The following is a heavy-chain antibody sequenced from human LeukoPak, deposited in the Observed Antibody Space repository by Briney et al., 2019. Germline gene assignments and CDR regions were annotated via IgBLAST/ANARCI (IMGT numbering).Heavy chain of an antibody. V-gene: IGHV4-59*01. CDR3: ARGVTTVTTLAYFDY. CDR2: IYYSGST. CDR1: GGSISSYY. D-gene: IGHD4-17*01. Sequence: SETLSLTCTVSGGSISSYYWSWIRQPPGKGLEWIGYIYYSGSTNYNPSLKSRVAISVDTSKNQFSLKLSSVTAADTAVYYCARGVTTVTTLAYFDYWGQGTQVTVSS. J-gene: IGHJ4*02.